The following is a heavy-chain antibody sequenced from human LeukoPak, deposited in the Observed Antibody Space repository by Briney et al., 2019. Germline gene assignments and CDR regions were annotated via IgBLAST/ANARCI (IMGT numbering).Heavy chain of an antibody. CDR3: ARVESWEHSGSSQDAIDI. CDR1: GYTFTSYY. Sequence: GASVKVSCKASGYTFTSYYMHWVRQAPGQGLEWMGVINPSGGSTSYAQKFQGRVTMTRGMSTSTVYMELSSLRSEDTAVYYCARVESWEHSGSSQDAIDIWGQGTMVTVSS. J-gene: IGHJ3*02. D-gene: IGHD1-26*01. CDR2: INPSGGST. V-gene: IGHV1-46*01.